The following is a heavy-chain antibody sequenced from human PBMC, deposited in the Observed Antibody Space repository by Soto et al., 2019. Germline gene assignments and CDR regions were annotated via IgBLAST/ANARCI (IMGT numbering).Heavy chain of an antibody. J-gene: IGHJ4*02. CDR1: GGTFSSYA. Sequence: QVQLVQSGAEVKKPGSSVKVSCKASGGTFSSYAISWVRQAPGQGLEWMGGIIPIFGTANYAQKFQGRVTITADESTSTAYMEVSSLRSEDTAVYYCARDKGDVDTPMAPFDYWGQGTLVTVSS. CDR2: IIPIFGTA. CDR3: ARDKGDVDTPMAPFDY. V-gene: IGHV1-69*01. D-gene: IGHD5-18*01.